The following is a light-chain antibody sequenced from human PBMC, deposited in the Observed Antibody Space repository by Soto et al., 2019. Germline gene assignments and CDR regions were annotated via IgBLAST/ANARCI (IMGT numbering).Light chain of an antibody. CDR3: QQYGRSLWT. CDR2: GAS. V-gene: IGKV3-20*01. Sequence: EIVLTQSPGTLSLSPGERATLSCRASQSVSSNYLAWSQKKPGQAPRLLIYGASSRATGISERLSDSGYGTDFTLSISRMEPDDSGVYYCQQYGRSLWTFGQGTKVEIK. CDR1: QSVSSNY. J-gene: IGKJ1*01.